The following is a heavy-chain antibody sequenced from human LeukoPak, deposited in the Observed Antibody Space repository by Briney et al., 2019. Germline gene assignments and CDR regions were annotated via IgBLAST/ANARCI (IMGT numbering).Heavy chain of an antibody. V-gene: IGHV3-53*01. CDR2: IYSDNT. Sequence: GGSLRLSCTVSGFTVSSNSMSWVRQAPGKGLEWVSFIYSDNTHYSDSVKGRFTISRDNAKNSLYLQMNSLRVEDTAMYYCTRVQKTRDYYYYMDVWGKGTTVTVSS. J-gene: IGHJ6*03. CDR3: TRVQKTRDYYYYMDV. CDR1: GFTVSSNS.